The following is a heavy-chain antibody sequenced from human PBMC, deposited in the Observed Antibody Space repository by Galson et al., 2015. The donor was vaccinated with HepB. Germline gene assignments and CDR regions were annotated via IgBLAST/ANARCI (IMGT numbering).Heavy chain of an antibody. V-gene: IGHV3-20*04. CDR2: INWNGGDT. J-gene: IGHJ4*02. Sequence: SLRLSCAATGFIFGDYDLRWVRQVPGKGLEWVSGINWNGGDTDYADSVKGRFTISRDNAENSLYLQMNSLRAEDTAMYYCARPVYSSGWYLDYWGQGTLVTVSS. CDR1: GFIFGDYD. CDR3: ARPVYSSGWYLDY. D-gene: IGHD6-19*01.